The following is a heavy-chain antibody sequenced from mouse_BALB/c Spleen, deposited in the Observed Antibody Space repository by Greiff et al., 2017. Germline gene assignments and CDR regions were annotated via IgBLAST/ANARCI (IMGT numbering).Heavy chain of an antibody. Sequence: QVQLQQSGPELVRPGVSVKISCKGSGYTFTDYAMHWVKQSHAKSLEWIGVISTYYGNTNYNQKFKGKATMTVDKSSSTAYMELARLTSEDSAIYYCARGLRQGYYFDYWGQGTTLTVSS. CDR1: GYTFTDYA. D-gene: IGHD2-4*01. CDR3: ARGLRQGYYFDY. V-gene: IGHV1-67*01. J-gene: IGHJ2*01. CDR2: ISTYYGNT.